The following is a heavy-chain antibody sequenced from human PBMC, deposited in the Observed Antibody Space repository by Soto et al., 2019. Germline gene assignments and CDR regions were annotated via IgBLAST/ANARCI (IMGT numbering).Heavy chain of an antibody. CDR2: IYYSGST. J-gene: IGHJ4*02. V-gene: IGHV4-61*01. Sequence: PSETLSLTCTVSGGSVSSGSYYWSWIRQPPGKGLEWIGYIYYSGSTNYNPFLKSRVTISVDTSKNQFSLKLSSVSAVDTAVYYSAAGNWSYLGGWGYFDFWGQGTLVTVSS. D-gene: IGHD1-7*01. CDR3: AAGNWSYLGGWGYFDF. CDR1: GGSVSSGSYY.